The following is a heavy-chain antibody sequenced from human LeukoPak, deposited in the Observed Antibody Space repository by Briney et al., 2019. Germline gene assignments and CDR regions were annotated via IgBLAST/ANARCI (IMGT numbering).Heavy chain of an antibody. V-gene: IGHV1-18*01. J-gene: IGHJ4*02. CDR1: GYTFTSYG. CDR2: ISAYNGNT. Sequence: ASVKVSCKASGYTFTSYGISWVRQAPGQGLEWMGWISAYNGNTNYAQKLQGRVTMTTDTSTSTAYMELRSLRSEDTAVYYCATDPGYNWNFIGGNYWGQGTLVTVSS. CDR3: ATDPGYNWNFIGGNY. D-gene: IGHD1-7*01.